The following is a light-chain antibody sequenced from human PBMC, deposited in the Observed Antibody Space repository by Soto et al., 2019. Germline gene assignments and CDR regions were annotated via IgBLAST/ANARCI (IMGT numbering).Light chain of an antibody. CDR3: QQYNSYWT. V-gene: IGKV1-5*01. CDR1: QSICSW. J-gene: IGKJ1*01. Sequence: IQITQSPSMLSASVGDRVLFTWRAGQSICSWLAWYQQKPGKAPKLLIYDASSLESGVPSRFSGSGSGTEFSLTISCLQPDDFATYYCQQYNSYWTFGQGTKLE. CDR2: DAS.